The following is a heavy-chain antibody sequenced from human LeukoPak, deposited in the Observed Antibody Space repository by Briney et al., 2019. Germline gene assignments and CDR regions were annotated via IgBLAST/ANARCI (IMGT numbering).Heavy chain of an antibody. CDR1: GFTFSSYG. V-gene: IGHV3-30*18. Sequence: SGGSLRLSCAASGFTFSSYGMHWVRQAPGKGLEWVAVISYDGSNKYYADSVKGRFTISRDNSKNTLYLQMNSLRAEDTAVYYCAKDPNFGYDSSGDAFDIWGQGTMVTVSS. CDR3: AKDPNFGYDSSGDAFDI. D-gene: IGHD3-22*01. J-gene: IGHJ3*02. CDR2: ISYDGSNK.